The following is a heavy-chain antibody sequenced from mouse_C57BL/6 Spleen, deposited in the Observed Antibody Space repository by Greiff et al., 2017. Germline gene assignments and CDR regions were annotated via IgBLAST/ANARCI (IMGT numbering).Heavy chain of an antibody. Sequence: EVNVVESGGGLVKPGGSLKLSCAASGFTFSSYAMSWVRQTPEKRLEWVATISDGGSYTYYPDNVKGRFTISRDNAKNNLYLQMSHLKSEDTAMYYCARDHDGSSYYFDYWGQGTTLTVSS. J-gene: IGHJ2*01. V-gene: IGHV5-4*01. CDR1: GFTFSSYA. CDR2: ISDGGSYT. CDR3: ARDHDGSSYYFDY. D-gene: IGHD1-1*01.